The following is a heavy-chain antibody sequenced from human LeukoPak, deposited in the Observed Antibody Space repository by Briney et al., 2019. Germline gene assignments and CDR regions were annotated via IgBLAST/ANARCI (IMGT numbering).Heavy chain of an antibody. D-gene: IGHD6-19*01. CDR1: GYTFTGYY. J-gene: IGHJ3*02. CDR3: VLRALAVAGTGALDAFDI. CDR2: INPNSGGT. V-gene: IGHV1-2*02. Sequence: AAVKVSCKASGYTFTGYYMHWVRQAPGQGLEGVGWINPNSGGTNYAQKFQGRVTMTRDTSISTAYMELSRLRSDDTAVYYCVLRALAVAGTGALDAFDIWGQGTMVTVSS.